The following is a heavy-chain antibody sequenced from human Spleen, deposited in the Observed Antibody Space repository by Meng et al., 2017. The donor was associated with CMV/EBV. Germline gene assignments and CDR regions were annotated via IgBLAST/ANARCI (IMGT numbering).Heavy chain of an antibody. V-gene: IGHV4-4*02. D-gene: IGHD2-21*02. CDR1: SSNL. Sequence: SSNLWPWARQVAAKGLEWIRELYHSGSTTYNPSLKRQVTISVDKFKNQFSLKLGSVTAADTAVYYCARIERRRILKYCGSDCSTTDYWGQGTLVTVSS. J-gene: IGHJ4*02. CDR3: ARIERRRILKYCGSDCSTTDY. CDR2: LYHSGST.